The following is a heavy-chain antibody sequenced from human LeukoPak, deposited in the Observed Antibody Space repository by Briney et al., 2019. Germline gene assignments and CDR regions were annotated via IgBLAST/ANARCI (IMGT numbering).Heavy chain of an antibody. V-gene: IGHV6-1*01. J-gene: IGHJ4*02. CDR2: TYYKSKWNN. Sequence: SQTLSLTCAISGDSVSSKIATWNWLRQSPSRGLEWLGRTYYKSKWNNDYAISVKSRITITPDTPKNQFSLHLNSVTPEDTAVYFCARSAAGTLDYWGQGTLVTVSS. D-gene: IGHD6-13*01. CDR1: GDSVSSKIAT. CDR3: ARSAAGTLDY.